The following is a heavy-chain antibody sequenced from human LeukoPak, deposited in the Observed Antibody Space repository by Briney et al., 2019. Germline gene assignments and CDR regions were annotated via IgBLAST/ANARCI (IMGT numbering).Heavy chain of an antibody. J-gene: IGHJ4*02. CDR1: GFTFSSYS. CDR2: ISSSGSTI. Sequence: GGSLRLSCAASGFTFSSYSMNWVRQAPGKGLEWVSYISSSGSTIYYADSVKGRFTISRDNAKNSLYLQMNSLRAEDTAVYYCARVSGYSYGYVPCWGQGTLVTVSS. D-gene: IGHD5-18*01. CDR3: ARVSGYSYGYVPC. V-gene: IGHV3-48*04.